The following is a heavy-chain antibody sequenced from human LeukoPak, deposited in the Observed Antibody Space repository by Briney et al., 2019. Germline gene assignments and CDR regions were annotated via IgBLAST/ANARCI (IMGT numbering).Heavy chain of an antibody. Sequence: KPSETLSLTCTVSGGSISNYYWSWIRQPPGKGLEYIGYIYYSGSTNYNPSLKSRVTISVDTSKNQFSLKLTSVTAADTAVYYCARLTNSDSSGYYLDYWGQGTLVTVSS. D-gene: IGHD3-22*01. CDR3: ARLTNSDSSGYYLDY. J-gene: IGHJ4*02. V-gene: IGHV4-59*08. CDR2: IYYSGST. CDR1: GGSISNYY.